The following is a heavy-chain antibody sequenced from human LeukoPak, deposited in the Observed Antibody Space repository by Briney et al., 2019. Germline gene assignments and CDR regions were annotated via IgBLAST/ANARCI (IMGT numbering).Heavy chain of an antibody. J-gene: IGHJ4*02. D-gene: IGHD3-10*01. Sequence: GGSLRLSCAASGFTFSSYGMNWVRQAPGKGLEWVSYISSSGSTIYYADSVKGRFTISRDNAKNSLYLQMNSLRAEDTAVYYCARPLTMVRGVIKPNLFDYWGQGTLVTVSS. CDR3: ARPLTMVRGVIKPNLFDY. V-gene: IGHV3-48*04. CDR1: GFTFSSYG. CDR2: ISSSGSTI.